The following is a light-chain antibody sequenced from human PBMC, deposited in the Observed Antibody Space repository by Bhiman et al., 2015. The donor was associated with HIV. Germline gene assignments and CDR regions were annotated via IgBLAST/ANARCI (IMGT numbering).Light chain of an antibody. J-gene: IGLJ1*01. Sequence: QSALTQPASVSGSPGQSITISCTGTSSDVGAFHYVSWYQQHPGKAPKLLIYDVNKWPSGISSRFSGSKSGNTASLTISGLQPDDEADYYCSSYTSGSTPHVFGTGTKVTVL. CDR1: SSDVGAFHY. CDR2: DVN. CDR3: SSYTSGSTPHV. V-gene: IGLV2-14*03.